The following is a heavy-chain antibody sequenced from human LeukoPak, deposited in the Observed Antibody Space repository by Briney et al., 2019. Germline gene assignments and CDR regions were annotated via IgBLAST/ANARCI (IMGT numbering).Heavy chain of an antibody. CDR2: INAGNGNT. V-gene: IGHV1-3*01. Sequence: ASVKVSCKASGYTFTSYAMHWVRQAPGQRLEWTGWINAGNGNTKYSQKFQGRVTITRDTSASTAYMELSSLRSEDTAVYYCARDQGYSGYDPILYGMDVWGKGTTVTVSS. J-gene: IGHJ6*04. CDR1: GYTFTSYA. D-gene: IGHD5-12*01. CDR3: ARDQGYSGYDPILYGMDV.